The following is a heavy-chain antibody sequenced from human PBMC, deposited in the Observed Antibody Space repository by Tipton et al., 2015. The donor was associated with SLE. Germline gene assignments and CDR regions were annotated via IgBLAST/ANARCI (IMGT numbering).Heavy chain of an antibody. V-gene: IGHV4-59*08. CDR1: GGSMSYHY. J-gene: IGHJ4*02. Sequence: TLSLTCSVSGGSMSYHYWSWIRQPPGMGLEWIGYIYYSGSTNYNPSLKSRVTISGDTSKNQFSLKLSSVTAADTAVYYCARLDSGWLYFDYWGQGTLVTVSS. CDR3: ARLDSGWLYFDY. CDR2: IYYSGST. D-gene: IGHD6-19*01.